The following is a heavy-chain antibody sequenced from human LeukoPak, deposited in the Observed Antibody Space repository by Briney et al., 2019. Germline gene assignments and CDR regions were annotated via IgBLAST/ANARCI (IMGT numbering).Heavy chain of an antibody. CDR1: GFTVSSNY. Sequence: GGSLRLSCAASGFTVSSNYMSWVRQAPGKGLEWVSVIYSGGDTYYADSVKGRFTISRDNAKNTLYLQMNSLSSEDTAVHYCAGQNYYYYMDVWGKGTTVTVSS. J-gene: IGHJ6*03. CDR3: AGQNYYYYMDV. CDR2: IYSGGDT. V-gene: IGHV3-66*02.